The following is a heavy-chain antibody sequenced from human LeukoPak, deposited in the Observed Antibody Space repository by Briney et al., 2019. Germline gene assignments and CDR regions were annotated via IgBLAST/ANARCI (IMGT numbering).Heavy chain of an antibody. Sequence: GGSLRLSCAASGFTFSSYAMSWVRQAPGKGLECVSAISGSGGSTYYADSVKGRFTISRDNSKNTLDLQMNSRRAEDTAVYYSAKQEGISDYGSGSYSRKVPCFDYWGQGTLVTVSS. CDR2: ISGSGGST. CDR1: GFTFSSYA. CDR3: AKQEGISDYGSGSYSRKVPCFDY. J-gene: IGHJ4*02. V-gene: IGHV3-23*01. D-gene: IGHD3-10*01.